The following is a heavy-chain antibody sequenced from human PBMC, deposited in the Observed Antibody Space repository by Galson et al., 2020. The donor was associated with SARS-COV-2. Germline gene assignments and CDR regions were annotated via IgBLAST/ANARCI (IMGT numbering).Heavy chain of an antibody. D-gene: IGHD3-10*01. V-gene: IGHV4-34*01. CDR1: GGSLRGSS. J-gene: IGHJ6*03. CDR2: IKIGGNT. Sequence: SQTPSLTCADYGGSLRGSSWTSLRLSPEKGTAWIGPIKIGGNTNYTPSLTRRVTVSLATSKNQFSLNLRSVSAADTALYFGARGRRGVVPSPVLGLGPFYSYYYMDVWGKGTTVTVSS. CDR3: ARGRRGVVPSPVLGLGPFYSYYYMDV.